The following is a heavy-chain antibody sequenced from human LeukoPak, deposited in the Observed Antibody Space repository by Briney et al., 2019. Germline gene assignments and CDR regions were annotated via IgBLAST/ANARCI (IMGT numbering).Heavy chain of an antibody. D-gene: IGHD5-24*01. CDR1: GFTFDDYA. Sequence: GGSLRLSCAASGFTFDDYAMHWVRQAPGKGLEWVSGISWNSGSIGYADSVKGRFTISRDNAKNSLYLQMNSLRAEDSALYYCAKTRRDGYNDAFDIWGQGTMVTVSS. J-gene: IGHJ3*02. CDR2: ISWNSGSI. V-gene: IGHV3-9*01. CDR3: AKTRRDGYNDAFDI.